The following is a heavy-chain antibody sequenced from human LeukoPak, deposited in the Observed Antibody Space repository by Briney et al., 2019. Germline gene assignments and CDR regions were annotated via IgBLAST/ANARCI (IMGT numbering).Heavy chain of an antibody. D-gene: IGHD3-3*01. CDR3: AKLLTSGYYSTLYYYGLDV. V-gene: IGHV3-23*01. Sequence: PGGSLRLSCVASGFTFSSYAMNWVRQAPGKGLEWVSAISGSGDRTNYADSVRGRFTISRDNSKNSLSLQLSGLRADDTAVYFCAKLLTSGYYSTLYYYGLDVWGPGTTVTVSS. CDR1: GFTFSSYA. J-gene: IGHJ6*02. CDR2: ISGSGDRT.